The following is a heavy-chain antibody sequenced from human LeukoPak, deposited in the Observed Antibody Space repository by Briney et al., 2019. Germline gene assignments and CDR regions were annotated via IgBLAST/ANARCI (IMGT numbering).Heavy chain of an antibody. J-gene: IGHJ4*02. V-gene: IGHV3-21*01. D-gene: IGHD6-13*01. CDR2: ITSSSTYT. Sequence: GSLRLSCAASGFTFSSYSMNWVRQAPGKGLEWVSSITSSSTYTFYADSVKGRFTISRDNARNSLYLQMNSLRAEDTAVYYCARDGVRGQQLNYFDYWGQGTLVTVSS. CDR1: GFTFSSYS. CDR3: ARDGVRGQQLNYFDY.